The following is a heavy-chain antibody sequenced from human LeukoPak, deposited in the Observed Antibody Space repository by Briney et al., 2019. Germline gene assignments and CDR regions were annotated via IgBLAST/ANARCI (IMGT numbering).Heavy chain of an antibody. CDR2: IYSGGST. V-gene: IGHV3-53*01. J-gene: IGHJ3*02. CDR3: ARDVCSGGSCYLGAFDI. Sequence: GGSPRLSCAASGFTVSSNYMSWVRQAPGKGLEWVSVIYSGGSTYYADSVKGRFTISRDNSKNTLYLQMNSLRAEDTAVYYCARDVCSGGSCYLGAFDIWGQGTMVTVSS. D-gene: IGHD2-15*01. CDR1: GFTVSSNY.